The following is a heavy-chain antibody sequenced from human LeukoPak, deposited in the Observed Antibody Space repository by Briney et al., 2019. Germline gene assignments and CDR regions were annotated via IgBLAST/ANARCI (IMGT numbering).Heavy chain of an antibody. J-gene: IGHJ4*02. CDR1: GFSFSNYW. V-gene: IGHV3-7*01. D-gene: IGHD6-13*01. CDR2: IKLDGSEF. Sequence: PGGSLRLSCAASGFSFSNYWMSWVRQAPGKGMEWVANIKLDGSEFYYVDSVKGRFTISRDNAQSLLYLQMNSLRVEDTAVYYCARLRYTSSWLFDFSGQGTLVTVSS. CDR3: ARLRYTSSWLFDF.